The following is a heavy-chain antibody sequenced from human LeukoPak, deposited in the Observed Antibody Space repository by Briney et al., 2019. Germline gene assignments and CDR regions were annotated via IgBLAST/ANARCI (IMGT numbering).Heavy chain of an antibody. D-gene: IGHD5-12*01. CDR1: GYSTSSGYY. CDR3: ARDGYSGSDAL. Sequence: SETLSLTCTVSGYSTSSGYYWGWIRQPPGKGLEWIGYIYHSGSTNYNPSLKSRVTISVDTSQNQFYLKLSSVTAADTAVYYCARDGYSGSDALWGQGTLVTVSS. CDR2: IYHSGST. V-gene: IGHV4-38-2*02. J-gene: IGHJ4*02.